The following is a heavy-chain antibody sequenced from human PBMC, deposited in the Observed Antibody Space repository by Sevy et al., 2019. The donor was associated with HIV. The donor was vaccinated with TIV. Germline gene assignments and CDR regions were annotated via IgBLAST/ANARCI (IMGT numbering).Heavy chain of an antibody. CDR2: ISYDGSNK. V-gene: IGHV3-30*18. J-gene: IGHJ6*02. Sequence: GGSLRLSCAASGFTFSSYGMRWVRQAPGKGLEWVAVISYDGSNKYYADSVKGRFTISRDNSKNTLYLQMNSLRAEDTAVYYCAKRVAGTTTNYGMDVWGQGTTVTVSS. CDR3: AKRVAGTTTNYGMDV. D-gene: IGHD6-19*01. CDR1: GFTFSSYG.